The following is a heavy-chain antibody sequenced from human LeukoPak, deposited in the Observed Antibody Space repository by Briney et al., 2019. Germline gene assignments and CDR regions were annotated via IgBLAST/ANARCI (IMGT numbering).Heavy chain of an antibody. V-gene: IGHV1-69*06. D-gene: IGHD3-16*02. CDR1: GGTFSSYA. CDR2: IIPIFGTA. J-gene: IGHJ4*02. CDR3: ASGYYDYVWGSYRLYY. Sequence: SVKVSCKASGGTFSSYAISWVRQTPGQGLEWMGGIIPIFGTANYAQKFQGRVTITADKSTSTAYMELSSLRSEDTAVYYCASGYYDYVWGSYRLYYWGQGTLVTVSS.